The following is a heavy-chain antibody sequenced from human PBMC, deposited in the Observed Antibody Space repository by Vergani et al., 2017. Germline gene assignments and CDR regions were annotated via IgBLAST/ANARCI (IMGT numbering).Heavy chain of an antibody. Sequence: EVQLVESGGGLVKPGGSLRLSCAASGFTFSGYSMNWVRQAPRKGLEWVSFISSSSSYIYYADSVKGRFTISRDNAKNSLYLQMNSLRAEDTAVYYCARAEWELNDAFDIWGQGTMVTVSS. CDR1: GFTFSGYS. CDR3: ARAEWELNDAFDI. CDR2: ISSSSSYI. J-gene: IGHJ3*02. V-gene: IGHV3-21*01. D-gene: IGHD1-26*01.